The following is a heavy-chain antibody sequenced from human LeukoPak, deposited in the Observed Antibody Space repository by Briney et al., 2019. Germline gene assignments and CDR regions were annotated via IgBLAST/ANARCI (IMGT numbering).Heavy chain of an antibody. Sequence: GGSLRLSCAASGFTFSSYGMHWVRQAPGKGLEWVAFIRYDGSNKYYADSVKGRFTISRDNSKNTLYLQMNSLRAEDTAVYYCARAKYYDSRGYSVREAYDIWGQGTMVTVSS. CDR2: IRYDGSNK. J-gene: IGHJ3*02. CDR3: ARAKYYDSRGYSVREAYDI. D-gene: IGHD3-22*01. CDR1: GFTFSSYG. V-gene: IGHV3-30*02.